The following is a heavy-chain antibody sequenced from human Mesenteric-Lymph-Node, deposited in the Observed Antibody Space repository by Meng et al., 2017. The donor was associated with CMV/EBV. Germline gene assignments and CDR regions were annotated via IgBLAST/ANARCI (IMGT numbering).Heavy chain of an antibody. D-gene: IGHD2-21*02. J-gene: IGHJ4*02. CDR1: GGTVSRYA. CDR3: ASGYCGGDCRYYLDY. V-gene: IGHV1-69*10. Sequence: GGTVSRYANSGGRQDPGQGREYMGGIIPMTGIVKYAQKFQGRDTMTADRSTNTAYMEVGSLRSEDTAVYYCASGYCGGDCRYYLDYWGQGTLVTVSS. CDR2: IIPMTGIV.